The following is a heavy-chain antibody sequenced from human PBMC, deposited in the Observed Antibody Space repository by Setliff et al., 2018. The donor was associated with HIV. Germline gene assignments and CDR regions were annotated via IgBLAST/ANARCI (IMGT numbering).Heavy chain of an antibody. Sequence: SETLSLTCSVSGDSITSHYWSWIRQPPGKGLEWIGSIYHSGSTYYNPSLKSRVTISVDTSKNQFSLKLNSVTAADTAVYSCARGLNDYTNPSYMDVWGKGAAVTVSS. CDR3: ARGLNDYTNPSYMDV. CDR1: GDSITSHY. V-gene: IGHV4-38-2*02. J-gene: IGHJ6*03. D-gene: IGHD4-4*01. CDR2: IYHSGST.